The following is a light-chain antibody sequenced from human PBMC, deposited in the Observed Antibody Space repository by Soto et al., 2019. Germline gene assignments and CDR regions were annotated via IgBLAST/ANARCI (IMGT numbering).Light chain of an antibody. V-gene: IGLV2-8*01. Sequence: QSALTQPPSASGSPGQSVTISCTGPNSDVGGYNFVSWYQQHPGTAPKLIIYEVTKRPSGVPDRFSGSKSGSTASLTVSGLQAEDEADYYCSSYAGSNNRFVFGTGTKVTVL. CDR1: NSDVGGYNF. CDR3: SSYAGSNNRFV. J-gene: IGLJ1*01. CDR2: EVT.